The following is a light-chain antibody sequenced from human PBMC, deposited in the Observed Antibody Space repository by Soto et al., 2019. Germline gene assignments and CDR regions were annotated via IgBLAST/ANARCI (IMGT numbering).Light chain of an antibody. CDR2: RAS. CDR3: QQFYDYPLT. Sequence: DIQLTQSPSTLSTSVGDRVTITCRASQSIGNWLAWYQQKPGTAPKLLITRASGLQSGVPSRFSGSGSGTEFTLTISSLQPDDFATYYCQQFYDYPLTFGGGTKVEIK. CDR1: QSIGNW. J-gene: IGKJ4*01. V-gene: IGKV1-5*03.